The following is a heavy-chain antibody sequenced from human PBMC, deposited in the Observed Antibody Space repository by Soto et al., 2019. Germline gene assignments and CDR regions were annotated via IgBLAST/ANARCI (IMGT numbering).Heavy chain of an antibody. Sequence: PGGSLRLSCAASGFTFSDSSMNWIRQARGKGLEWVSHISSGTSYTNYADSVKGRFTISRDSAKNSLFLHMNSLRAEDTAVYYCARSVVSSTRFDPWGQGTLVTVSS. V-gene: IGHV3-11*06. CDR2: ISSGTSYT. CDR3: ARSVVSSTRFDP. D-gene: IGHD6-13*01. CDR1: GFTFSDSS. J-gene: IGHJ5*02.